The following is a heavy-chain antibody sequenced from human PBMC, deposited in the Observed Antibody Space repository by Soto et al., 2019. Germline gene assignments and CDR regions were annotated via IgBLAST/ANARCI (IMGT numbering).Heavy chain of an antibody. D-gene: IGHD2-2*01. CDR3: AREGYCSSTSCNPGPARYYYYGMDV. J-gene: IGHJ6*02. V-gene: IGHV1-2*04. CDR1: GYTFTGYY. Sequence: EASVKVSCKASGYTFTGYYMHWVRQAPGQGLEWMGWINPNSGGTNYAQKFQGWVTMTRGASISTAYMELSRLRSDDTAVYYCAREGYCSSTSCNPGPARYYYYGMDVWGQGTTVNVSS. CDR2: INPNSGGT.